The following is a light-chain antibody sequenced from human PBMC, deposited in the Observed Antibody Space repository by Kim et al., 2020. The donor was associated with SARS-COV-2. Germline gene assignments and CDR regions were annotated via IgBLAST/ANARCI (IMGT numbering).Light chain of an antibody. CDR2: DVT. J-gene: IGLJ1*01. CDR1: SSDVGGYNY. CDR3: CSYAGSYTLV. V-gene: IGLV2-11*01. Sequence: GQSVTISCTGTSSDVGGYNYVSWYQQNPGKAPKLMIYDVTKRPSGVPDRFSGSKSGNTASLTISGLQAEDEADYYCCSYAGSYTLVFGTGTKVTVL.